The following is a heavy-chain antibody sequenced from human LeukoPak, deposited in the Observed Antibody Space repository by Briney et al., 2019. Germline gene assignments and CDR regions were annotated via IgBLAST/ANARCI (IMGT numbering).Heavy chain of an antibody. J-gene: IGHJ4*02. Sequence: ALVKVSCKASGYTFTSYDINWVRQATGQGLEWMGWMNPNSGNTGYAQKFQGRVTITRNTSISTAYMELSSLRSEDTAVYYCARSLAARRGVDYWGQGTLVTVSS. D-gene: IGHD6-6*01. CDR2: MNPNSGNT. V-gene: IGHV1-8*03. CDR3: ARSLAARRGVDY. CDR1: GYTFTSYD.